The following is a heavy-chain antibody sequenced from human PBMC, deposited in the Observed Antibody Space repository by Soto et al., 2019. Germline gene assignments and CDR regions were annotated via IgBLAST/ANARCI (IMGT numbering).Heavy chain of an antibody. V-gene: IGHV4-39*01. CDR2: IYYSGST. D-gene: IGHD3-10*01. J-gene: IGHJ6*02. CDR1: GGSISSSSYY. Sequence: PSGTLSLACTVSGGSISSSSYYWGWIRQPPGKGLEWIGSIYYSGSTYYNPSLKSRVTISVDTSQINFSLRLSSVTAADTAVYYCAILSTMVRGVSGRDVGGQGTTGTVSS. CDR3: AILSTMVRGVSGRDV.